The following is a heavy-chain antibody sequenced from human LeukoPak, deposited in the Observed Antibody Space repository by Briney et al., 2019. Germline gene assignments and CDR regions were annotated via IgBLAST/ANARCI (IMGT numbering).Heavy chain of an antibody. CDR2: IYSGDRA. CDR3: ARGTLIVGYFDY. J-gene: IGHJ4*02. V-gene: IGHV3-66*01. Sequence: PGGSLRLSCAASGITVRSNYMNWVRQTPGKGLEWVSVIYSGDRAYYADSVKDRFTISRDNSKNTLYLQMKSLRAEDTAVYFCARGTLIVGYFDYWGQGTLVTVPS. CDR1: GITVRSNY. D-gene: IGHD3-22*01.